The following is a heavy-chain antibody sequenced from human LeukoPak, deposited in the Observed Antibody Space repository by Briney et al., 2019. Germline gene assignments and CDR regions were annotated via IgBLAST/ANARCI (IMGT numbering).Heavy chain of an antibody. CDR3: AKGAHITMVRGALEN. D-gene: IGHD3-10*01. Sequence: PGGSLRLSCAASGFTLSNYGMHWVRQAPGKGLEWVAVIWFDGSNKYYADSVKGRFTISRDNSKNTVHLQMDSLRAVDTAVYYCAKGAHITMVRGALENLGQGTLVTVSS. CDR1: GFTLSNYG. CDR2: IWFDGSNK. V-gene: IGHV3-33*06. J-gene: IGHJ4*02.